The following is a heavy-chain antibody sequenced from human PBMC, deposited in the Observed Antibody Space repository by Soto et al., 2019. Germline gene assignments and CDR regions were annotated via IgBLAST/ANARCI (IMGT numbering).Heavy chain of an antibody. CDR3: ARSWIPGEKGGNPRGIDY. Sequence: QVQLVQSGAEVKKPGSSVKVSCKASGGTFSSYAISWVRQAPGQGLEWMGVIIPIFGTANYAQKFQGRVTITADESTSTAYMELSSLRSEDTAVYYCARSWIPGEKGGNPRGIDYWGQGTLVTVSS. V-gene: IGHV1-69*01. J-gene: IGHJ4*02. D-gene: IGHD2-15*01. CDR2: IIPIFGTA. CDR1: GGTFSSYA.